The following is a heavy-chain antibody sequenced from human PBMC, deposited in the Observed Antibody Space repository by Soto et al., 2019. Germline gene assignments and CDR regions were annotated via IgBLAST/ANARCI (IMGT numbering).Heavy chain of an antibody. J-gene: IGHJ6*02. CDR3: AKNKYWLAKSCHAGLDF. V-gene: IGHV3-23*01. D-gene: IGHD6-19*01. CDR1: GFTFISYA. Sequence: GGSLSLSCAASGFTFISYAMSWVRQAPGKGLEWVSSISGSGESSYYADSVKGRFTISRDNSKDTLYLQMKVMRADDAAVYDCAKNKYWLAKSCHAGLDFSGQGTRVTVSS. CDR2: ISGSGESS.